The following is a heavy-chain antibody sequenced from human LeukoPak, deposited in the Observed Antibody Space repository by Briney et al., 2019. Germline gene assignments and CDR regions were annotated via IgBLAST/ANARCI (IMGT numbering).Heavy chain of an antibody. CDR2: IYYSGST. V-gene: IGHV4-39*01. Sequence: PSETLSLTCTVSGGSMSSSSYYGGSIRQPPGKGLEWIGSIYYSGSTYYNPSLKSRVTISVDTSKNQFSLKPSSVTAADTAVYYCARAPYIGSGNFDYWGQGTLVTVSS. CDR3: ARAPYIGSGNFDY. J-gene: IGHJ4*02. CDR1: GGSMSSSSYY. D-gene: IGHD3-10*01.